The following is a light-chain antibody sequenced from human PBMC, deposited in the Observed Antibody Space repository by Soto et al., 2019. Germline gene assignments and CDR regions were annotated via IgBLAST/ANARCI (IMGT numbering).Light chain of an antibody. CDR3: CSHAGSHVI. CDR2: EVS. V-gene: IGLV2-23*02. Sequence: QSALTQPASVSESPGQSITSSCTGTTSDVGTYKFVSWYQQHPGIAPKLMIYEVSERPSGVSNRFSGSKSGNTASLTISGLQAEDEADYYCCSHAGSHVIFGGGTNLTVL. J-gene: IGLJ2*01. CDR1: TSDVGTYKF.